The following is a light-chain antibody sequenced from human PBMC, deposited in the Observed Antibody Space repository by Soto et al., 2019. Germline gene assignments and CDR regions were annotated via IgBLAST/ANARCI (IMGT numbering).Light chain of an antibody. CDR2: DAS. J-gene: IGKJ3*01. Sequence: DIQMTQSPSSLSASVGDRVTITCRASQSISKFLNWYQQKPGTAPKLLIYDASNLGAGVPSRFSGSGSGTDFTVTISSLQPEDVATYYCLQYDNFPVFAFGPGTKVEIK. CDR3: LQYDNFPVFA. CDR1: QSISKF. V-gene: IGKV1-33*01.